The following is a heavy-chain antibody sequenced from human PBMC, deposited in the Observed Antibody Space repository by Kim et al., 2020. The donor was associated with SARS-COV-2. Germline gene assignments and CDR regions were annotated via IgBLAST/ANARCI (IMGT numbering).Heavy chain of an antibody. CDR2: ISGYNGKT. V-gene: IGHV1-18*01. J-gene: IGHJ4*02. Sequence: ASVKVSCKASGYTFTSYSITWVRQAPGQGLEWMGWISGYNGKTDSAQNLQDRITMTTDTSTSTAYMELRSLRSDDTAVYYCATGGYSGYDLVPFDYWGQGTQVTVSS. D-gene: IGHD5-12*01. CDR3: ATGGYSGYDLVPFDY. CDR1: GYTFTSYS.